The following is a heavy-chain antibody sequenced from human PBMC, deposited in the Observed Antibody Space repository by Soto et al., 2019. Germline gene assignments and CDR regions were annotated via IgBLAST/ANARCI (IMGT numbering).Heavy chain of an antibody. D-gene: IGHD6-19*01. CDR3: AKDRNSGWRDFES. Sequence: GGSLRLSCAASGFTFSSYAMSWVRQAPEKGLEWVSVISTSSGTTYYADSVKGRFTISRDNSKNTLYLQMDSLRVEDTAVYYCAKDRNSGWRDFESWGQGTLVTVSS. V-gene: IGHV3-23*01. CDR1: GFTFSSYA. J-gene: IGHJ4*02. CDR2: ISTSSGTT.